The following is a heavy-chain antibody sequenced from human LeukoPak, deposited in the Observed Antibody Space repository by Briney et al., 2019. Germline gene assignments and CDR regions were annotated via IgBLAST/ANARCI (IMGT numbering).Heavy chain of an antibody. V-gene: IGHV4-39*07. CDR3: ARDSPFEWYLLGDSFDM. D-gene: IGHD1-26*01. Sequence: TSETLSLTCTVSGGSIRSSTYYWGWIRQPPGKELEWIGSIYHSGSTYYNESLKSRVTISMDTSKSQFSLKLTSVTAADTAVYYCARDSPFEWYLLGDSFDMWGQGTMVTVSS. J-gene: IGHJ3*02. CDR1: GGSIRSSTYY. CDR2: IYHSGST.